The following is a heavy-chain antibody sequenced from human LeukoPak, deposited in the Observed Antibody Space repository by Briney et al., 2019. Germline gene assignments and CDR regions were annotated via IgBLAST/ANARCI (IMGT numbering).Heavy chain of an antibody. D-gene: IGHD6-19*01. Sequence: SVKVFCKASGGTFSSYAISWVRQAPGQGLEWMGGIIPIFGTANYAQKFQGRVTITTDESTSTAYMELSSLRSEDTAVYYCARGPAVAGTAQPDGWFDPWGQGTLVTVSS. CDR2: IIPIFGTA. CDR3: ARGPAVAGTAQPDGWFDP. J-gene: IGHJ5*02. V-gene: IGHV1-69*05. CDR1: GGTFSSYA.